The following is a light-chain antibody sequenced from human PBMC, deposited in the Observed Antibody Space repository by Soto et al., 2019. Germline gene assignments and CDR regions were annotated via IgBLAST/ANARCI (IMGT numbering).Light chain of an antibody. J-gene: IGLJ3*02. CDR3: CSYTGNTTPV. CDR2: EVS. V-gene: IGLV2-14*01. Sequence: QSALTQPASVSGSTGQSITISCTGTSNDVVGYEYVSWYQQYPVKAPKLVISEVSNRPSGVSHRFSGSRSGNTASLTISGLQAEDEADYHCCSYTGNTTPVFGGGTKLTVL. CDR1: SNDVVGYEY.